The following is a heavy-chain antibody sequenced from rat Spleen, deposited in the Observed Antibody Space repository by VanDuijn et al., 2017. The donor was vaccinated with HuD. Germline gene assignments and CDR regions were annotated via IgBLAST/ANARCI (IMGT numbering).Heavy chain of an antibody. CDR3: TAMGMGY. D-gene: IGHD1-7*01. J-gene: IGHJ2*01. Sequence: VQLVESGGGLVQPKESLKISCAASGFTFSNAAMYWVRQAPGKGLEWVARMRTKPNNYATYYADSVKGRFTISRDDSKALVYLHMDNLKTEDTAMYYCTAMGMGYWGQGVMVTVSS. V-gene: IGHV10-5*01. CDR1: GFTFSNAA. CDR2: MRTKPNNYAT.